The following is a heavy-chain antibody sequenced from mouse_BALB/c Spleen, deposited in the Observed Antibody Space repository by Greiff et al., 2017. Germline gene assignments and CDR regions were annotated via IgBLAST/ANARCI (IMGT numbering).Heavy chain of an antibody. Sequence: EVKLMESGGGLVQPGGSLKLSCAASGFTFSSYGMSWVRQTPDKRLELVATINSNGGSTYYPDSVKGRFTISRDNAKNTLYLQMSSLKSEDTAMYYCARERGFYYDYDPLAYWGQGTLVTVSA. J-gene: IGHJ3*01. CDR1: GFTFSSYG. CDR2: INSNGGST. V-gene: IGHV5-6-3*01. CDR3: ARERGFYYDYDPLAY. D-gene: IGHD2-4*01.